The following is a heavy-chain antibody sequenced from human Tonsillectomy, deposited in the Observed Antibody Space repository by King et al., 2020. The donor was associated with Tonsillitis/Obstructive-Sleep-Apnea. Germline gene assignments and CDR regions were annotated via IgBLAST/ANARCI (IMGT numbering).Heavy chain of an antibody. D-gene: IGHD3-10*01. Sequence: QLQESGPGLVKPSETLSLTCTVSGGSVSSGSDYWSWIRQPPGKGLEWIGYIYYSGSTNYNPSLKSRVTISVDTSKNQFSLKLSSLTAADTAVYYCARVPGAGLRWFDPWGQGTRVTVSS. CDR1: GGSVSSGSDY. J-gene: IGHJ5*02. CDR3: ARVPGAGLRWFDP. CDR2: IYYSGST. V-gene: IGHV4-61*01.